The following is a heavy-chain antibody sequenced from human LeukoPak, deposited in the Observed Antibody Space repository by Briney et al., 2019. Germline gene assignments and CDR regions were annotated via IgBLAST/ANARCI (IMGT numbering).Heavy chain of an antibody. J-gene: IGHJ4*02. V-gene: IGHV4-39*07. CDR3: ARDIDDVGALLDF. CDR1: DDSISNNRYF. CDR2: INYSGRT. Sequence: SETLSLTCTISDDSISNNRYFWAWIRQPPWKGLEWIGSINYSGRTYYNPSLKSRLTMSVDTAKRQFSLKLISVTAADTALYYCARDIDDVGALLDFWGQGTLVTVSS. D-gene: IGHD1-26*01.